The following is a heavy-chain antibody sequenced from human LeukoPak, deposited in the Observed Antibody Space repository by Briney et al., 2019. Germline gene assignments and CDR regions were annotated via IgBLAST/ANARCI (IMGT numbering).Heavy chain of an antibody. Sequence: PSETLSLTCAVYGGSFSGYYWSWIRQPPGKGLEWLGYIYYSGTTNYNPSLKSRLTMSLDTSKKQLSLRLTSVTAADTAVYYCARHLRSFPDCWGQGTLVTVSS. J-gene: IGHJ4*02. CDR1: GGSFSGYY. V-gene: IGHV4-59*08. CDR2: IYYSGTT. CDR3: ARHLRSFPDC. D-gene: IGHD3-3*02.